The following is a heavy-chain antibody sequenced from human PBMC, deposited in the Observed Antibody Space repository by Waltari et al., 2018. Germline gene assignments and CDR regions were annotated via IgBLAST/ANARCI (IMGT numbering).Heavy chain of an antibody. CDR3: VREVFGSGWRESYFFDY. Sequence: EVQLVESGGGMVRPGGSLRLSCAASGFTFNDYGMSWVRQGPGKGLEWVSGINWSGARTSYADSVMGRFTVSRYNAMNSLYLEMSSLRAEDTALYYCVREVFGSGWRESYFFDYWGQGTLVTVSS. D-gene: IGHD6-19*01. CDR2: INWSGART. J-gene: IGHJ4*02. V-gene: IGHV3-20*04. CDR1: GFTFNDYG.